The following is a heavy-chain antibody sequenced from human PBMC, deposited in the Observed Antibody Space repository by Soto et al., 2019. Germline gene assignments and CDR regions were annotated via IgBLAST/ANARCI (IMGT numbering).Heavy chain of an antibody. CDR3: ARGAFITMIGRYYGMDV. J-gene: IGHJ6*02. CDR1: GGTFSSYA. Sequence: QVQLVQSGAEVKKPGSSVKVSCEASGGTFSSYAISWVRQAPGQGLAWMGGIIPIFGTANYAQKFQGSITTTADESTSTADMELSSLRCEDTAVYYCARGAFITMIGRYYGMDVWGQGTTVTVSS. D-gene: IGHD3-22*01. V-gene: IGHV1-69*01. CDR2: IIPIFGTA.